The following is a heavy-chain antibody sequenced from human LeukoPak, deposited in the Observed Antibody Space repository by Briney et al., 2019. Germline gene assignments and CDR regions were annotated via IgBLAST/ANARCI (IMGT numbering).Heavy chain of an antibody. CDR3: ARGRKDVTVIVVVMTAVSYYLDV. V-gene: IGHV4-34*01. CDR2: MNPSGCT. D-gene: IGHD3-22*01. Sequence: SETLSLTCAVCGGSFSGYYWTWIRQTPAKGLEGVGDMNPSGCTSYNPPLKSRVTISVDTSKNQFPLNLGSVPAADTAVYYCARGRKDVTVIVVVMTAVSYYLDVWGKGTTVTVS. CDR1: GGSFSGYY. J-gene: IGHJ6*03.